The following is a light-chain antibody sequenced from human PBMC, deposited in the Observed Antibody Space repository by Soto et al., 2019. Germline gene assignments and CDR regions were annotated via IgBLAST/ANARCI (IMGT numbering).Light chain of an antibody. CDR2: GAS. CDR3: QQYNKWPLT. V-gene: IGKV3-15*01. CDR1: QSIYSN. Sequence: EIVMTQSPATLSVSPGERATLSCRASQSIYSNLAWYQQKPGQAPRLLIYGASTRATDIPARFSGSGSGTEFTLTSSSLQPEDFAVYHCQQYNKWPLTFGGGTKVEIK. J-gene: IGKJ4*01.